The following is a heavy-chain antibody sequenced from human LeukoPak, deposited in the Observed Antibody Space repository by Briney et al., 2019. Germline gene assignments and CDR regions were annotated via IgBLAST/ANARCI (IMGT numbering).Heavy chain of an antibody. V-gene: IGHV1-2*02. CDR3: ARVGGGGFGELLGAWEYYYYMDV. J-gene: IGHJ6*03. Sequence: ASVKVSCKASGYTFTGYYMHWVRQAPGQGLEWMGWINPNSGGTNYAQKLQGRVTMTTDTSTSTAYMELRSLRSDDTAVYYCARVGGGGFGELLGAWEYYYYMDVWGKGTTVTVSS. CDR2: INPNSGGT. CDR1: GYTFTGYY. D-gene: IGHD3-10*01.